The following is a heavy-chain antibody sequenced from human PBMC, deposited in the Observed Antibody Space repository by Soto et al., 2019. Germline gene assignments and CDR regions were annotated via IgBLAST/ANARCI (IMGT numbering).Heavy chain of an antibody. CDR1: GGSFSGYY. CDR3: ARGSSYYYGSGSYDY. CDR2: INRSGST. J-gene: IGHJ4*02. Sequence: SETLSLTCAVYGGSFSGYYWSWIRQPPGKGLEWIVEINRSGSTNYNPSLKSRVTISVDTSKNQFSLKLSSVTAAGTAVYYCARGSSYYYGSGSYDYWGQGTLVTVSS. D-gene: IGHD3-10*01. V-gene: IGHV4-34*01.